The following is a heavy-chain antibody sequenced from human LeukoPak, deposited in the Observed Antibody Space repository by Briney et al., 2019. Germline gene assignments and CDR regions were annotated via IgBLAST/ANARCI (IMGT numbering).Heavy chain of an antibody. D-gene: IGHD2-2*01. CDR2: IIPIFGTA. J-gene: IGHJ5*02. Sequence: SVKVSCKASGGTFSSYAISWVRQAPGQGLEWMGGIIPIFGTANYAQKFQGRVTITTDESTSTAYMELSSLRSEDTAVYYCANGYCSSTSCYHGWFDPWGQGTLVTVSS. CDR3: ANGYCSSTSCYHGWFDP. CDR1: GGTFSSYA. V-gene: IGHV1-69*05.